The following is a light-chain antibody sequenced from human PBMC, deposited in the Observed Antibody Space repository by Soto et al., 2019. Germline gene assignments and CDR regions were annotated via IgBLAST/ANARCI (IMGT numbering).Light chain of an antibody. Sequence: DIQMTQSPSSLSESVGDRVTITCRASQSISIYLNWYQQKPGKAPKVLIYAASSLQSGVPPRFSGSGSGTDFTLTISSLQPEDFATYFCQQSYNIPRATFGRGTKVEIK. CDR1: QSISIY. CDR3: QQSYNIPRAT. CDR2: AAS. V-gene: IGKV1-39*01. J-gene: IGKJ1*01.